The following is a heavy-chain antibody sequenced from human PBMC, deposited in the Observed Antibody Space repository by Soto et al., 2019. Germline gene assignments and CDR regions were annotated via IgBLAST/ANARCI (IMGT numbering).Heavy chain of an antibody. CDR3: AREKVGTTFFDN. J-gene: IGHJ4*02. CDR2: IYPSVSS. V-gene: IGHV4-38-2*02. CDR1: GFAISRGYY. Sequence: SETLSLTCSVSGFAISRGYYWSWVRQPPGKGLEWIGSIYPSVSSYHNPSLATRLRLSIDTSRNQFTLNLTSVTAADTALYFCAREKVGTTFFDNWGQGIQVTVSS. D-gene: IGHD1-1*01.